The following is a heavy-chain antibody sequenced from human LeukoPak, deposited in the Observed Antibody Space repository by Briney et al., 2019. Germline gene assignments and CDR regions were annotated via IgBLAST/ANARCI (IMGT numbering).Heavy chain of an antibody. D-gene: IGHD6-19*01. CDR1: GFTFGSYA. CDR2: ISYDGSNK. Sequence: GGSLRLSCAASGFTFGSYAMHWVRQAPGKGLEWVAVISYDGSNKYYADSVKGRFTISRDNSKNTLYLQMNSLRAEDTAVYYCARDRRGQWLIAPHFDYWGQGTLVTVSS. V-gene: IGHV3-30*04. J-gene: IGHJ4*02. CDR3: ARDRRGQWLIAPHFDY.